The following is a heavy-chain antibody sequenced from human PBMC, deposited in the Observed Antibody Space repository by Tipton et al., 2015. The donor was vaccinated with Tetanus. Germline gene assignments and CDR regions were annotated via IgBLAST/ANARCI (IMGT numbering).Heavy chain of an antibody. V-gene: IGHV4-61*08. CDR2: VSYSGRT. J-gene: IGHJ4*02. CDR3: ARHLTYTYTSRYFDY. Sequence: TLSLTCTVSGGSLRGGDHNWNWIRQPPGKGLEWLAYVSYSGRTNSNYSLKSRITISQDTSKNQFSLNLTSVTAADTAVYYCARHLTYTYTSRYFDYWGLGTLVTVSS. D-gene: IGHD5-18*01. CDR1: GGSLRGGDHN.